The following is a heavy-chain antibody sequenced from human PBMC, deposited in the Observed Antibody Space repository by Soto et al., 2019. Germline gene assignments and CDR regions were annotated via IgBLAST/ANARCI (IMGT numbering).Heavy chain of an antibody. CDR3: ARGQQLTLYNWFDP. CDR1: GGSISSSSYY. V-gene: IGHV4-39*01. CDR2: IYYSGST. D-gene: IGHD6-13*01. Sequence: SETLSLTCTVSGGSISSSSYYWGWIRQPPGKGLEWIGSIYYSGSTYYNPSLKSRVTISVDTSKNQFSLKLSSVTAADTAVYYCARGQQLTLYNWFDPWGQGTLVTVSS. J-gene: IGHJ5*02.